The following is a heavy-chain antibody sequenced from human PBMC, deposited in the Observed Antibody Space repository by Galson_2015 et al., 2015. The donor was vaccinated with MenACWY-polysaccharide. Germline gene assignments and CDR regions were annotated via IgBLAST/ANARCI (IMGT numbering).Heavy chain of an antibody. CDR1: GGSISSSNW. CDR3: ARAGDSSRGGYYYYYYMDV. J-gene: IGHJ6*03. CDR2: IYHSGST. D-gene: IGHD3-16*01. V-gene: IGHV4-4*02. Sequence: SETLSLTCAVSGGSISSSNWWSWVRQPPGKGLEWIGYIYHSGSTYYNPSLKSRVTISVDRSKNQFSLKLSSVTAADTAVYYCARAGDSSRGGYYYYYYMDVWGKGTTVTVSS.